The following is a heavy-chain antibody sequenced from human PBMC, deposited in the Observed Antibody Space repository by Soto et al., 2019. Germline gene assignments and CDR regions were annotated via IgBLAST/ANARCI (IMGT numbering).Heavy chain of an antibody. CDR2: IWYDGSKK. CDR1: GFIFSSYG. J-gene: IGHJ5*02. V-gene: IGHV3-33*01. CDR3: ATDGVRHNWNDEPHWFDP. Sequence: SLRLSCVASGFIFSSYGMHWVRQAPGKGLEWVAIIWYDGSKKYYADSVKGRFTISRDNSKNTLYLQMNSLRAEDTAVYYCATDGVRHNWNDEPHWFDPWGQGTLVTVSS. D-gene: IGHD1-20*01.